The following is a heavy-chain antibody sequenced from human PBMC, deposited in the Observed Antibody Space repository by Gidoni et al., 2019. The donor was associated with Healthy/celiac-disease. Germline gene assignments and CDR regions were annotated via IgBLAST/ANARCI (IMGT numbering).Heavy chain of an antibody. CDR1: GFTVSSND. Sequence: EVQLVESGGGLVQPGGSLRLSCAASGFTVSSNDISWVRQAPGKGLEWVSVIYSGGSTYYADSVKGRFTISRDNSKNTLYLQMNSLRAEDTAVYYCAKTGYSSGWYDYWGQGTLVTVSS. D-gene: IGHD6-19*01. CDR2: IYSGGST. CDR3: AKTGYSSGWYDY. J-gene: IGHJ4*02. V-gene: IGHV3-66*01.